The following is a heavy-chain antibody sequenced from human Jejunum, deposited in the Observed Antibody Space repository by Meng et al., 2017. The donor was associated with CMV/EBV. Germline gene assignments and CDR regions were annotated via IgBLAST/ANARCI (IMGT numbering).Heavy chain of an antibody. V-gene: IGHV4-30-4*01. J-gene: IGHJ5*02. CDR1: VSICTGGYY. D-gene: IGHD5/OR15-5a*01. CDR3: ASSSGTYSVLGTWFDP. Sequence: VSICTGGYYCSRIRRPPRHGLSWVGSISSSASTFYYPSLQSRVAISLATSKRQFSLRVNSVTAAAPSVYYCASSSGTYSVLGTWFDPWGQGSLVTVSS. CDR2: ISSSAST.